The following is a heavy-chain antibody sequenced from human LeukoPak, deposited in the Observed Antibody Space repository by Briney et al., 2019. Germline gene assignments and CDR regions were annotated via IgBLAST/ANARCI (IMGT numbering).Heavy chain of an antibody. V-gene: IGHV4-4*07. D-gene: IGHD3-3*01. CDR1: GGSISSYY. Sequence: SETLSLTCTVSGGSISSYYWSWIRQPAGKGLEWIGRIYTSGSTNYNPSLKSRVTMSVDTSKNQFSLKLSSVTAADTAVYYCARVSAAIFGVVSYYYMDVWGKGTTVTVSS. CDR3: ARVSAAIFGVVSYYYMDV. J-gene: IGHJ6*03. CDR2: IYTSGST.